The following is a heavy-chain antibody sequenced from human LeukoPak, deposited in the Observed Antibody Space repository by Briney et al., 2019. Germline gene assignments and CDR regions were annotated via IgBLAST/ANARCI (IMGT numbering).Heavy chain of an antibody. Sequence: SETLSLTCAVYGGSFSGYYWSWIRQPPGKGLEWIGEINHSGSTNYNPSLKSRVTISVDTSKNQFSLKLSSVTAADTAVYYCARGPQDFRWLPKPRYFDYWGQGTPVTVSS. CDR1: GGSFSGYY. D-gene: IGHD5-24*01. J-gene: IGHJ4*02. V-gene: IGHV4-34*01. CDR2: INHSGST. CDR3: ARGPQDFRWLPKPRYFDY.